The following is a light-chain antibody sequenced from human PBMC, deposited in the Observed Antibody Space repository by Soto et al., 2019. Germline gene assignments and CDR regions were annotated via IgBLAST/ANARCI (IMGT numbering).Light chain of an antibody. CDR3: GADSGSGSNFVKPV. CDR1: SGYSNYK. Sequence: QAVVTQPPSASASLGASVTLTCTLSSGYSNYKVDWYQQRPGKGPRFVMRVGTGGIVGSKGDGIPDRFSVLGSGLNRYLTIKNIQEEDESDYHCGADSGSGSNFVKPVVGGGTKVTVL. J-gene: IGLJ2*01. V-gene: IGLV9-49*01. CDR2: VGTGGIVG.